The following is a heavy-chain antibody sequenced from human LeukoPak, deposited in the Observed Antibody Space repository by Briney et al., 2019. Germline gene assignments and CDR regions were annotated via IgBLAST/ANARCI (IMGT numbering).Heavy chain of an antibody. V-gene: IGHV4-30-4*01. J-gene: IGHJ4*02. CDR1: SDSISSGDYY. CDR3: ARGHKSYGDYPYYFAS. D-gene: IGHD4-17*01. Sequence: SQTLSLTCTVSSDSISSGDYYWSWIRQPAGKGLEFIGYINKKGGTFYNPPLKSRVSISIDTSKNQFSLKLTSVTAADTAVYFCARGHKSYGDYPYYFASWGQGTLVTVSS. CDR2: INKKGGT.